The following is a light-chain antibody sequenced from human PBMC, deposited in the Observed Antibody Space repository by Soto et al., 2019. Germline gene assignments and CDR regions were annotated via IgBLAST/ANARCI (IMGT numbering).Light chain of an antibody. CDR3: QQSYSTPVT. V-gene: IGKV1-39*01. CDR1: QSISSY. J-gene: IGKJ1*01. CDR2: AAS. Sequence: IQMTQSPSSLSASVGDRVTITCRASQSISSYLNWYQQKPGKAPKLLIYAASSLQSGVPSRFSGSGSGTDFTLTISSLQPEDFATYYCQQSYSTPVTFGQGTKVHIK.